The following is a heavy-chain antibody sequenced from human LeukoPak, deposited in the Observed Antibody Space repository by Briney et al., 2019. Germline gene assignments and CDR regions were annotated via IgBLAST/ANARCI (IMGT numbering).Heavy chain of an antibody. CDR3: AREDRGYSYGYGRVSRGMDV. Sequence: GSLRLSCAASGFTFSSYEMNWVRQAPGKGLEWIGEINHSGSTNYNPSLKSRVTISVDTSKNQFSLKLSSVTAADTAVYYCAREDRGYSYGYGRVSRGMDVWGQGTTVTVSS. J-gene: IGHJ6*02. D-gene: IGHD5-18*01. CDR1: GFTFSSYE. V-gene: IGHV4-34*01. CDR2: INHSGST.